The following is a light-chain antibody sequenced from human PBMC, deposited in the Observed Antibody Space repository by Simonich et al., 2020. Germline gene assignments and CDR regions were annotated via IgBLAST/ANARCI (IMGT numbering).Light chain of an antibody. V-gene: IGLV6-57*01. CDR3: QSYDSSNQV. J-gene: IGLJ3*02. Sequence: NFMLTQPHSVSESPGKTVTISCTRSSGSIASNYVQWYQQRPGRSPTTVIYEDNQRPAGVPDRFSGSIDSSSNAASLTISGLKTEDEADYSGQSYDSSNQVFGGGTKLTVL. CDR2: EDN. CDR1: SGSIASNY.